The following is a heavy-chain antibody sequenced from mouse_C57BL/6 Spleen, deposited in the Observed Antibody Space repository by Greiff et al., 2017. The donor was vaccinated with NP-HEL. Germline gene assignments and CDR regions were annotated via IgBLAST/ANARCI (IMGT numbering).Heavy chain of an antibody. V-gene: IGHV1-59*01. CDR2: IDPSDSYT. J-gene: IGHJ1*03. CDR3: AREGYYVNWYFDV. CDR1: GYTFTSYW. D-gene: IGHD1-1*01. Sequence: QVQLQQSGAELVRPGTSVKLSCKASGYTFTSYWMHWVKQRPGQGLEWIGVIDPSDSYTNYNQKFKGKATLTVDTSSSTAYMQLISLTSEDAAVYYCAREGYYVNWYFDVWGTGTTVTVSS.